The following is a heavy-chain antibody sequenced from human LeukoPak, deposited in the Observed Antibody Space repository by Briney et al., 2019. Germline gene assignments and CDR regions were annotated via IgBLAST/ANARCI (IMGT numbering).Heavy chain of an antibody. CDR1: GFTFSSYA. CDR3: AKDPPPICSGGSCSVDY. V-gene: IGHV3-23*01. CDR2: ISGSGGST. Sequence: PGGSLRLSCAASGFTFSSYAMSWVRQAPGKGLEWVSAISGSGGSTYYADSVKGRFTISRDNSKNTLYLQMNSLRAEDTAVYHCAKDPPPICSGGSCSVDYWGQGTLVTVSS. J-gene: IGHJ4*02. D-gene: IGHD2-15*01.